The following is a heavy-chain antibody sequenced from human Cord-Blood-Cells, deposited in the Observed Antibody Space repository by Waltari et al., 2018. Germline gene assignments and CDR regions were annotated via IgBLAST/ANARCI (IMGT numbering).Heavy chain of an antibody. J-gene: IGHJ5*01. Sequence: QGLEWMGWMNPNSGNTGYAQKFQGRVTITRNTSISTVYMELSSLRSEDTAVYYCAREEDWFDYWGQGTLVTVSS. CDR2: MNPNSGNT. V-gene: IGHV1-8*03. CDR3: AREEDWFDY.